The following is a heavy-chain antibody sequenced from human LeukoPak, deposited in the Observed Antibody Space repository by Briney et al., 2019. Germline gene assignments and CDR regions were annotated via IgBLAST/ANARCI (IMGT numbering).Heavy chain of an antibody. V-gene: IGHV3-48*03. J-gene: IGHJ4*02. CDR3: ARDKISSSWFDY. Sequence: GGSLRLSCAASGFTLSSYEMNWVRQAPGKGLEWVSYISSSGGTIYYADSVKGRFTISRDNAKNSLYLQMNSLRAEDTAVYYCARDKISSSWFDYWGQGTLVTVSS. CDR2: ISSSGGTI. CDR1: GFTLSSYE. D-gene: IGHD6-13*01.